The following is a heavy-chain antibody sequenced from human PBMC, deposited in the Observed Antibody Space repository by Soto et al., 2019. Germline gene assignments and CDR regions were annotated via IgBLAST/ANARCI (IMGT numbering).Heavy chain of an antibody. CDR1: GFTFSNYA. Sequence: GGSLRLSCAASGFTFSNYAISWVRQAPGKGLEWVSSISGSGGSTYYADSVKGRFTISRDNSKNTLYLQMKSLRAEDTAVYYCATYSGNYERYGVYYGMDVWGQGTTVTVSS. V-gene: IGHV3-23*01. D-gene: IGHD1-26*01. CDR3: ATYSGNYERYGVYYGMDV. CDR2: ISGSGGST. J-gene: IGHJ6*02.